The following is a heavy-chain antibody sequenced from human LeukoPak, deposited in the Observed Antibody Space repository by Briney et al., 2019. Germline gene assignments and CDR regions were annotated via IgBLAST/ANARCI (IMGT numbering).Heavy chain of an antibody. CDR1: GYTFTSYD. J-gene: IGHJ5*02. D-gene: IGHD3-10*01. Sequence: GASVKVSCKASGYTFTSYDINWVRQATGQGLEWMGWMNPNSGNTGYAQKFQGRVTMTRNTSISTAYMELSSLRSEDTAVYYCARGRGGGYYYGSGSYQNWFDPWGQGTLVTVSS. CDR3: ARGRGGGYYYGSGSYQNWFDP. V-gene: IGHV1-8*01. CDR2: MNPNSGNT.